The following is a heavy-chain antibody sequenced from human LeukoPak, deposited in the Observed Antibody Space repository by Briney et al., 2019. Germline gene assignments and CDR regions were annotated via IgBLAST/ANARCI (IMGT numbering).Heavy chain of an antibody. D-gene: IGHD7-27*01. CDR3: ARDGPWGYFDS. CDR1: GFTFSSYE. V-gene: IGHV3-48*03. CDR2: ISSSGSTI. Sequence: PGGSLRLSCAASGFTFSSYEMNWVRQAPGKGLEWVSYISSSGSTIYYADSVKGRFTISRDNAKNSLYLQMNSLRAEDTALYYCARDGPWGYFDSWGQGTLVTVSS. J-gene: IGHJ4*02.